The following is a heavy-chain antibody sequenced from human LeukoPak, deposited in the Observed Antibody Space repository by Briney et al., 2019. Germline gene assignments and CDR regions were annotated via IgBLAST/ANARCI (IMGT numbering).Heavy chain of an antibody. CDR1: GGSFSGYY. D-gene: IGHD3-22*01. V-gene: IGHV4-34*01. CDR3: ARGDDSSGYSTFDI. CDR2: INHSGST. J-gene: IGHJ3*02. Sequence: SETLSLTCAVYGGSFSGYYWSWIRQPPGKGLEWIGEINHSGSTNYNPSLKSRVTISVDTSKNQFSLKLSSVTAADTAVYYCARGDDSSGYSTFDIWGQGTMATVSS.